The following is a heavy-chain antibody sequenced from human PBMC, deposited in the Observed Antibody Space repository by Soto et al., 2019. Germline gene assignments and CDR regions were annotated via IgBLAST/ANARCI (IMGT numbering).Heavy chain of an antibody. J-gene: IGHJ4*02. Sequence: GGSLRLSCAASGFTFSSYSMNWVRQAPGKGLEWVSSISSSSSYIYYADSVKGRFTISRDNAKNSLYLQMNSLRAEDTAVYYCARDGEGVRGVIIDYWGQGTLVTVSS. CDR1: GFTFSSYS. D-gene: IGHD3-10*01. CDR2: ISSSSSYI. CDR3: ARDGEGVRGVIIDY. V-gene: IGHV3-21*01.